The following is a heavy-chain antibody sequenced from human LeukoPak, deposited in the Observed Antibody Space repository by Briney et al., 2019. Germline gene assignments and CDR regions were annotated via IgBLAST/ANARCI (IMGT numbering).Heavy chain of an antibody. Sequence: NPSETLSLTCAVYGGSFSGYYWSWIRQPPGKGLEWIGEINHSGRTNYNPSLKSRVTISVDTSKNQFSLKLSSVTAADTAVYYCARSPITIFGPLYDDYWGQGTLVTVSS. V-gene: IGHV4-34*01. CDR2: INHSGRT. CDR3: ARSPITIFGPLYDDY. D-gene: IGHD3-3*01. CDR1: GGSFSGYY. J-gene: IGHJ4*02.